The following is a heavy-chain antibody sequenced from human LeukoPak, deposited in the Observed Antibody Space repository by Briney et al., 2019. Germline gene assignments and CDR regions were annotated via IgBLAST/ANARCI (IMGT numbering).Heavy chain of an antibody. J-gene: IGHJ3*02. Sequence: PGESLKISCKGSGYSFTSYWIGWVRQMPGKGLEWMGIIYPGDSDTRYSPSFQGQVTISADKSISTAYLQWSSLKASDTAMYCCARREVKMPWSGAFDIWGQGTMVTVSS. V-gene: IGHV5-51*01. D-gene: IGHD1-26*01. CDR1: GYSFTSYW. CDR2: IYPGDSDT. CDR3: ARREVKMPWSGAFDI.